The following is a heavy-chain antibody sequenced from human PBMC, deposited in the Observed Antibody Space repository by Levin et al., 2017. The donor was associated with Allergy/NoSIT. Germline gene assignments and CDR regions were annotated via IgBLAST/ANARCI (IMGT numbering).Heavy chain of an antibody. CDR2: ISSSSSYI. Sequence: GESLKISCAASGFTFSSYSMNWVRQAPGKGLEWVSSISSSSSYIYYADSVKGRFTISRDNAKNSLYLQMNSLRAEDTAVYYCARAVFFVVMATTHDWFDPWGQGTLVTVSS. CDR1: GFTFSSYS. CDR3: ARAVFFVVMATTHDWFDP. V-gene: IGHV3-21*01. D-gene: IGHD5-24*01. J-gene: IGHJ5*02.